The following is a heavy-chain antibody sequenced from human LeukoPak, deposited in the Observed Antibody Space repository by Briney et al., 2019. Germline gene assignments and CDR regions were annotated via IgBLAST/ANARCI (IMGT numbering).Heavy chain of an antibody. Sequence: GGSLRLSCGASGFTFSSYSMNWVRQAPGKGLEWVSSISSSSSYIYYADSVKGRFTISRDNAKNSLYLQMNSLRAEDTAVYYCAREISLWQTYYYYYMDVWGKGTTVTVSS. V-gene: IGHV3-21*01. CDR3: AREISLWQTYYYYYMDV. D-gene: IGHD3-16*01. CDR1: GFTFSSYS. CDR2: ISSSSSYI. J-gene: IGHJ6*03.